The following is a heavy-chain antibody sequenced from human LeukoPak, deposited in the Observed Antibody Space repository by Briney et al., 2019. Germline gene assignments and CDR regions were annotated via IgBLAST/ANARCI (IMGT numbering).Heavy chain of an antibody. Sequence: SVKVSCKVSGGTFSSYAISWVRQAPGQGLEWMGGIIPIFGTANYAQKFQGRVTITADESTSTAYMELSSLRSEDTAVYYCARGGSDYGDYPGYFQHWGQGTLVTVSS. CDR3: ARGGSDYGDYPGYFQH. V-gene: IGHV1-69*01. CDR1: GGTFSSYA. D-gene: IGHD4-17*01. J-gene: IGHJ1*01. CDR2: IIPIFGTA.